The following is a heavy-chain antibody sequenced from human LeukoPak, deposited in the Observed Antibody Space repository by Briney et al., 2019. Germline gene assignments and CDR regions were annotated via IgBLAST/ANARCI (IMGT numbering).Heavy chain of an antibody. Sequence: GGSLRLSCAVSGFTFSRYWMNWVRQAPGKGLEWVANIKEDGSQKYYVDSVKGRFTISRDNSKNTLYLQMNSLRAEDTAVYYCAKDLDGSGSYFQNWGQGTLVTVSS. D-gene: IGHD3-10*01. J-gene: IGHJ4*02. CDR3: AKDLDGSGSYFQN. CDR2: IKEDGSQK. V-gene: IGHV3-7*03. CDR1: GFTFSRYW.